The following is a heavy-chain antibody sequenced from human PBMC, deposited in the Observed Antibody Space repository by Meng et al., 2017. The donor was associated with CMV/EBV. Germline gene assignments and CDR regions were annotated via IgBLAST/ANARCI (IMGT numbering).Heavy chain of an antibody. Sequence: GESLKISCAASGFTFSYYYMSWIRQAPGKGLEWVSYISSSGSTIYYADSVKGRFTISRDNAKNSLYLQMNSLRAEDTAVYYCAGENYCSSTSCPDYYYGMDVWGQGTTVTVSS. D-gene: IGHD2-2*01. CDR3: AGENYCSSTSCPDYYYGMDV. J-gene: IGHJ6*02. V-gene: IGHV3-11*04. CDR2: ISSSGSTI. CDR1: GFTFSYYY.